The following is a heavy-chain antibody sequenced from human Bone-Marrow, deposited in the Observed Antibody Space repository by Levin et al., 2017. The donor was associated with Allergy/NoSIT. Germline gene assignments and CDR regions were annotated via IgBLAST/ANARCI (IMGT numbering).Heavy chain of an antibody. V-gene: IGHV4-59*01. CDR3: ARGSDGSRWVRPYYFDS. Sequence: SETLSLTCTVSGGSTTSDFWSWIRQPPGKGLEWIGYPSYGDSIKYNPSLESRVTIPVDTSKFQSSLTLTSVTAATRRVCYCARGSDGSRWVRPYYFDSWGQGNLVIVSS. CDR1: GGSTTSDF. CDR2: PSYGDSI. J-gene: IGHJ4*02. D-gene: IGHD5-24*01.